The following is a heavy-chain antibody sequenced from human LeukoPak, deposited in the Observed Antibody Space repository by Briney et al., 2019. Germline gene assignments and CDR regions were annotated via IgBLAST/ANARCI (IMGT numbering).Heavy chain of an antibody. CDR3: ARGGTDSSGLHY. D-gene: IGHD6-19*01. CDR1: GGSISSYH. Sequence: SETLSLTCTVSGGSISSYHWSWIRQPPGKGLEWIGYIYYSGSTNYNPSLKSRVTISVDTSKNQFSLRLSSVTAADTAVYYCARGGTDSSGLHYWGQGTLVTVSS. J-gene: IGHJ4*02. V-gene: IGHV4-59*12. CDR2: IYYSGST.